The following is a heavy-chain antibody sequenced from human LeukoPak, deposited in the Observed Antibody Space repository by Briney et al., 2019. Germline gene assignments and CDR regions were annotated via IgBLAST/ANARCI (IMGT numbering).Heavy chain of an antibody. Sequence: PGGSLRLSCAASGFTFSSYGMHWVRQAPGKGLEWVAVISYDGSNKYYADSVKGRFTISRDNSKNTLYLQMNSLRAEDTAVYYCAREEPEHSINYYYYGMDVWGQGTTVTVSS. CDR3: AREEPEHSINYYYYGMDV. J-gene: IGHJ6*02. V-gene: IGHV3-30*03. CDR1: GFTFSSYG. CDR2: ISYDGSNK. D-gene: IGHD3-3*02.